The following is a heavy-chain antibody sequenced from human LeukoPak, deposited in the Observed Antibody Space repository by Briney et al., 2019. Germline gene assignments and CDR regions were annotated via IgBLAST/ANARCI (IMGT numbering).Heavy chain of an antibody. CDR2: ISYDGSNK. V-gene: IGHV3-30*03. CDR3: ATGSDFYYAS. D-gene: IGHD3-3*01. CDR1: GFTFSRSW. Sequence: GGSLRLSCAASGFTFSRSWMTWVRQAPGKGLEWVAVISYDGSNKYYADSVKGRFTISRDNSKNTLYLQMNSLRAEDTAVYYCATGSDFYYASWGQGTLVTVSS. J-gene: IGHJ5*02.